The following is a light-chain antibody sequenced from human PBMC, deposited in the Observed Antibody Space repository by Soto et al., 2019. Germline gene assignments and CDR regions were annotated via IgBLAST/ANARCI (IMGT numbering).Light chain of an antibody. Sequence: EIVLTQSPGTLSLSPGERATPSLRASQSVSNNYLAWYQQKPGQAPRLLIYGASNRATGIPDRFSGSGSGTDFTLTISRLEPEDFAVYYCQQYGSSGTFGQGTKVDIK. CDR2: GAS. J-gene: IGKJ1*01. V-gene: IGKV3-20*01. CDR1: QSVSNNY. CDR3: QQYGSSGT.